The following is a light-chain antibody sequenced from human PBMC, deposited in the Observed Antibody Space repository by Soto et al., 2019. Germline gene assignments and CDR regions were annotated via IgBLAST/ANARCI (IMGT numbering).Light chain of an antibody. CDR2: EAS. Sequence: DIQMTQSPSTLSASVGDRVTITCRASQNINKWLAWYQQKPGKAPKLLIYEASTLEGGVPSRFSGSESGTEFTLTISSLQPDDFATYWCQQYKSYSTFGQGTKMDIK. J-gene: IGKJ1*01. CDR3: QQYKSYST. CDR1: QNINKW. V-gene: IGKV1-5*03.